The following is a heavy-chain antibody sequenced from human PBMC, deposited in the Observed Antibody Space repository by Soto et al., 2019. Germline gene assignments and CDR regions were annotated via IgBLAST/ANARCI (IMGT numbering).Heavy chain of an antibody. CDR1: GGTFSSYT. V-gene: IGHV1-69*02. J-gene: IGHJ3*02. CDR3: ARYCSGGSCYLHAFDI. Sequence: QGQLVQSGAEVKKPGSSVKVSCKASGGTFSSYTISWVRQAPGQGREWMGRIIPILGIANYAQKFQGRVTITADKSTSTAYMELSSLRSEDTAVYYCARYCSGGSCYLHAFDIWGQGTMVTVSS. CDR2: IIPILGIA. D-gene: IGHD2-15*01.